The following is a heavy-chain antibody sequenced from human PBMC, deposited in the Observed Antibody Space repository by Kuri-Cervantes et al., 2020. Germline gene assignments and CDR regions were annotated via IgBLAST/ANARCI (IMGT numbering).Heavy chain of an antibody. Sequence: ESLKSSCAVYGGSFSGYYWSWIRQPPGKGLEWIGEINHSGSTNYNPSLKSRVTISVDTSKNQFSLKLSSVTAADTAVYYCARGRVIFGVGRNWFDPWGQGTLVTVSS. CDR3: ARGRVIFGVGRNWFDP. J-gene: IGHJ5*02. V-gene: IGHV4-34*01. CDR1: GGSFSGYY. CDR2: INHSGST. D-gene: IGHD3-3*01.